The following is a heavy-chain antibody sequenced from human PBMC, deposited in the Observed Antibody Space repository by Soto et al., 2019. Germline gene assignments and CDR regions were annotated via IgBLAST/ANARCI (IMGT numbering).Heavy chain of an antibody. J-gene: IGHJ4*02. CDR1: GFTFSTYV. Sequence: QSVGSLRLSCAASGFTFSTYVMTWVRQAPGKGLEWVSSISANGGNTYYADSVKGRFTISRENSKNILYLQMNNLRAEDTALYYCAKDPALVRFLEWTARDYLDYWGQGTPVTVSS. V-gene: IGHV3-23*01. CDR3: AKDPALVRFLEWTARDYLDY. CDR2: ISANGGNT. D-gene: IGHD3-3*01.